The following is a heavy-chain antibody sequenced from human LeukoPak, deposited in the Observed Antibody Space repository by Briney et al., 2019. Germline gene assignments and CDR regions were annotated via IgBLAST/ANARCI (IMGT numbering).Heavy chain of an antibody. CDR1: GYTFTNYD. V-gene: IGHV1-8*01. D-gene: IGHD2-21*02. CDR3: ASSLQSINCGGDCYPDY. J-gene: IGHJ4*02. CDR2: VNPNSGNT. Sequence: ASVKVSCEASGYTFTNYDINWVRQATGQGLEWMGWVNPNSGNTGYAQKFQGRVTMTRNTSISTAYMELSSLRSEDTAVYYCASSLQSINCGGDCYPDYWGQGTLVTVSS.